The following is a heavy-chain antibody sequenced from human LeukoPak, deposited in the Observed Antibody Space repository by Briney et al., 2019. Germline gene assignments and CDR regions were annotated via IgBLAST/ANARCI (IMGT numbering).Heavy chain of an antibody. Sequence: SETLSLTCAVSGGSVSSGNWWNWVRQPPGKGLEWIGSIYYSGSTYYNPSLKSRVPISVDTSKNQFSLKLSSVTAADTAVYYCARHKLGIAVAGPWDYWGQGTLVTVSS. J-gene: IGHJ4*02. CDR1: GGSVSSGNW. V-gene: IGHV4-39*01. D-gene: IGHD6-19*01. CDR2: IYYSGST. CDR3: ARHKLGIAVAGPWDY.